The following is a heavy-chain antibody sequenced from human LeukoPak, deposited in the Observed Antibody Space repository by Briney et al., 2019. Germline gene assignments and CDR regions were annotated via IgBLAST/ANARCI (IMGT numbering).Heavy chain of an antibody. V-gene: IGHV3-64D*06. CDR1: GFTFSSYS. CDR2: ISSNGRST. CDR3: VKSLVVALGYCSGSSCGTDY. J-gene: IGHJ4*02. D-gene: IGHD2-15*01. Sequence: GGSLRLSCSVSGFTFSSYSMHWVRQPPGKGLEYVSAISSNGRSTYYAASVKGRFTISRDNFKNTLYLKMSRLRAEDTAVYYCVKSLVVALGYCSGSSCGTDYWGQGTLVTVSS.